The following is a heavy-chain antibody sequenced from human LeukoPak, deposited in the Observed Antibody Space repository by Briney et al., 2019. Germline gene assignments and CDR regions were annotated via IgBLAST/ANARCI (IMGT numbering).Heavy chain of an antibody. J-gene: IGHJ4*02. V-gene: IGHV4-34*01. D-gene: IGHD2-21*02. CDR2: INHSGST. Sequence: SETLSLTCAVYGGSFSGYYWSWIRQPPGKGLEWIGEINHSGSTNYNPSLKSRVTISVDTSKNQFSLKLSSVTAADTAVYYCARGGVGDRLRNWGQGTLVTVSS. CDR1: GGSFSGYY. CDR3: ARGGVGDRLRN.